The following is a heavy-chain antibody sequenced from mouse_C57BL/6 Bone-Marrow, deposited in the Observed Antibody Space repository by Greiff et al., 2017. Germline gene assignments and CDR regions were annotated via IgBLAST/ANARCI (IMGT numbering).Heavy chain of an antibody. CDR2: IWSDGNT. D-gene: IGHD3-2*02. J-gene: IGHJ3*01. V-gene: IGHV2-6-1*01. Sequence: QVQLKESGPGLVAPSQSLSITCTVSGFSLTSYGVHWVRQPPGKGLEWLVVIWSDGNTTYNSALKSRLSISKDNSKSQVFLKMNSLQTDDTAMYYCARHSDSSGYPGWFAYWGQGTLVTVSA. CDR3: ARHSDSSGYPGWFAY. CDR1: GFSLTSYG.